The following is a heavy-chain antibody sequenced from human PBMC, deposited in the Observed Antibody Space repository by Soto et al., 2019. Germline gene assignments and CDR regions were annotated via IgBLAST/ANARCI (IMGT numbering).Heavy chain of an antibody. D-gene: IGHD5-12*01. V-gene: IGHV3-21*01. J-gene: IGHJ6*03. CDR2: ISSSSSYI. Sequence: GGSLRLSCAASGFTFSSYSMNWVRQAPGKGLEWVSSISSSSSYIYYADSVKGRFTISRDNAKNSLYLQMNSLRTEDTAVYYCARAEGLVKKKKLHIVATRGASYYYMDVWGKGTTVTVSS. CDR3: ARAEGLVKKKKLHIVATRGASYYYMDV. CDR1: GFTFSSYS.